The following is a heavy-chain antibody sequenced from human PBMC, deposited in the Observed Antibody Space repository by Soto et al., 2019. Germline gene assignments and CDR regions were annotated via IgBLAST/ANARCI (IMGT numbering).Heavy chain of an antibody. D-gene: IGHD6-13*01. V-gene: IGHV3-48*02. CDR1: GFALSSYH. Sequence: EVQLAESGGRLVQPVGSLRLSCAASGFALSSYHMNWVRQAPGKGLEWVSYITSSSSSIYYADSVKGRFTISRDNAKNSLYLQMNSLRDEDTAVYYCAIDLGQPIDFWGQGTLVTVSS. J-gene: IGHJ4*02. CDR2: ITSSSSSI. CDR3: AIDLGQPIDF.